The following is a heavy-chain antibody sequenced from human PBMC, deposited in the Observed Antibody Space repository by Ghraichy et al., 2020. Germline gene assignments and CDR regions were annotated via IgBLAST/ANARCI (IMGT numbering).Heavy chain of an antibody. J-gene: IGHJ4*02. CDR2: ISSSSSTI. D-gene: IGHD3-3*01. Sequence: GESLNISCAASGFTFSSYSMNWVRQAPGKGLEWVSYISSSSSTIYYADSVKGRFTISRDNAKNSLYLQMNSLRAEDTAVYYCARFLVDRTIFGVAVFDYWGQGTLVTVSS. CDR1: GFTFSSYS. V-gene: IGHV3-48*01. CDR3: ARFLVDRTIFGVAVFDY.